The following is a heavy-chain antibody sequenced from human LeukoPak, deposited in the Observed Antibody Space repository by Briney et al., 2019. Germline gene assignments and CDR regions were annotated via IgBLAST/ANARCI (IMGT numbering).Heavy chain of an antibody. Sequence: SETLSLTCTVSGGSISTSNYYWGWIRQPPGKGLEWIGSIYYSGSTYYNPSLKSRVTISVDTSKNQFSLKLSSVTAADTAVYYCARQRVTMVRGVITPGWFDPWGQGTLVTVSS. CDR1: GGSISTSNYY. CDR2: IYYSGST. J-gene: IGHJ5*02. V-gene: IGHV4-39*01. D-gene: IGHD3-10*01. CDR3: ARQRVTMVRGVITPGWFDP.